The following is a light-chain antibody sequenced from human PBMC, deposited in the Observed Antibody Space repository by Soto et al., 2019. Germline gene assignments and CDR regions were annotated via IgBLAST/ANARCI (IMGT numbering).Light chain of an antibody. CDR3: SSYAGRNNLYV. V-gene: IGLV2-8*01. J-gene: IGLJ1*01. Sequence: QSVLTQPPSASGSPGQSVTISCTGTSSDVGGYNYVSWFQQHPGEAPKLMIYEVSKRPSGVPDRFSGSKSGNTASLTVSGLPAEDEADYYCSSYAGRNNLYVFGTGTKLTVL. CDR1: SSDVGGYNY. CDR2: EVS.